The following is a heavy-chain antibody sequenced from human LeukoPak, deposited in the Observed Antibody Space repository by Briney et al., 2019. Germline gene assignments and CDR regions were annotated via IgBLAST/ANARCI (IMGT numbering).Heavy chain of an antibody. D-gene: IGHD3-22*01. Sequence: SETLSLTCAVYGGSFSGYYWSWIRQPPGKGLEWVGEINHSGSTNYNPSLKSRVTISVDTSKNQFSLKLSSVTAADTAVYYCARQDGKVNSSGYYIDYWGQGTLVTVSS. J-gene: IGHJ4*02. V-gene: IGHV4-34*01. CDR2: INHSGST. CDR1: GGSFSGYY. CDR3: ARQDGKVNSSGYYIDY.